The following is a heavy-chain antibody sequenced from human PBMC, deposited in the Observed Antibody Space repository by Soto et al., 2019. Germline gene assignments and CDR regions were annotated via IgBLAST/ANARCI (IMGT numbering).Heavy chain of an antibody. V-gene: IGHV4-30-2*01. Sequence: QLQLQESGSGLVKPSQTLSLTCAVSGGSISSGGYSWSWIRQPPGKGLEWIGYNYHSGYTYCNPSLKSRVTISVDRSKNQFSLKLSSVTAADTAVYYCARAHYGDYGYGMDVWGQGTTVTVSS. D-gene: IGHD4-17*01. CDR3: ARAHYGDYGYGMDV. J-gene: IGHJ6*02. CDR1: GGSISSGGYS. CDR2: NYHSGYT.